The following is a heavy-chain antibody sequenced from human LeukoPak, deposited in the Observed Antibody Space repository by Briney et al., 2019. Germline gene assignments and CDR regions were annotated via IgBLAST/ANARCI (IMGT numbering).Heavy chain of an antibody. CDR3: ARHTSGQPFDY. J-gene: IGHJ4*02. D-gene: IGHD6-19*01. CDR2: IRKDGSER. Sequence: GGSLRLSCAASGFPFSNYWMNWVRQATGNALEWVAYIRKDGSERYYVDSVKGRFTISRDNARNSLYLQMNSLRADDTAVYYCARHTSGQPFDYWGQGTLVTVSS. CDR1: GFPFSNYW. V-gene: IGHV3-7*03.